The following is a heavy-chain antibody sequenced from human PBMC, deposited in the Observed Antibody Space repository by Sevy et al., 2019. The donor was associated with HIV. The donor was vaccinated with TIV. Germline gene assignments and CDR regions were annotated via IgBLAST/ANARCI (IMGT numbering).Heavy chain of an antibody. CDR2: IYFTGNT. D-gene: IGHD1-1*01. V-gene: IGHV4-59*01. Sequence: SEILSLTCSVSGGSISSYFWTWVRQSPGKGLEWIGNIYFTGNTDYSPSLKSRVTLSLDTSKSQFSLTLKSVTAADTAIYFCARDSTTRPRVLDYWGQRTLVTVSS. CDR3: ARDSTTRPRVLDY. J-gene: IGHJ4*02. CDR1: GGSISSYF.